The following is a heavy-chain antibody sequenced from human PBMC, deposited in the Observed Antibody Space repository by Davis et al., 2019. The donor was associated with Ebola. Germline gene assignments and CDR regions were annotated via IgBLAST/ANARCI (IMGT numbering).Heavy chain of an antibody. D-gene: IGHD3-3*01. Sequence: PGGSLRLSCAVSGFTFSDHYMNWVRQAPGKGLEWVSSMSSSGSYIYYVDSVKGRFTISRDNTKNSLYLQMNSLRDEDTAVYFCARAGDFWSGYYFDLWGQGTLVTVSS. CDR1: GFTFSDHY. CDR2: MSSSGSYI. J-gene: IGHJ4*02. CDR3: ARAGDFWSGYYFDL. V-gene: IGHV3-21*01.